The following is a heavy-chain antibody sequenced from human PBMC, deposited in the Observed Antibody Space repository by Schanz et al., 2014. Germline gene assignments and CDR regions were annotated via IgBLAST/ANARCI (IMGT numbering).Heavy chain of an antibody. J-gene: IGHJ4*02. V-gene: IGHV3-23*04. CDR1: GFPFSDYF. CDR2: ISGRDGST. D-gene: IGHD1-1*01. CDR3: AKIERNED. Sequence: EVQLVESGGGVVQPGGSLRLSCTASGFPFSDYFMTWVRQAPGMGLEWVSAISGRDGSTYYADSVRGRFTISRDNSKNTLYLQMNSLRAEDTAVYFCAKIERNEDWGQGTLVTVSS.